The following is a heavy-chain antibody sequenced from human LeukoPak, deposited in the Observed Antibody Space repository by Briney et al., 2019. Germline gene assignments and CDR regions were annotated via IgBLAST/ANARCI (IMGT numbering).Heavy chain of an antibody. V-gene: IGHV1-2*06. Sequence: ASVKVSCKASGGTFSSYAISWVRQAPGQGLEWMGRINPNSGGTNYAQKFQGRVTMTRNTSISTAYMELSRLRSDDTAVYYCARCTNGTRGLFDYWGQGTLVTVSS. J-gene: IGHJ4*02. CDR1: GGTFSSYA. CDR3: ARCTNGTRGLFDY. D-gene: IGHD2-8*01. CDR2: INPNSGGT.